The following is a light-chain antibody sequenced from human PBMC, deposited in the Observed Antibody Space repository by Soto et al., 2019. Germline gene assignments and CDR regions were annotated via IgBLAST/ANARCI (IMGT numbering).Light chain of an antibody. CDR1: SGHSSYA. CDR2: LNSDGSP. Sequence: QLVLPQSPSASASLGASVKLTCTLSSGHSSYAIAWHQQQPEKGPRYLMKLNSDGSPSKGDGIPDRFSGSSSGAERYLTISSLQSEDEADYYCQTWGTGPVIFGGGTELTV. J-gene: IGLJ2*01. V-gene: IGLV4-69*01. CDR3: QTWGTGPVI.